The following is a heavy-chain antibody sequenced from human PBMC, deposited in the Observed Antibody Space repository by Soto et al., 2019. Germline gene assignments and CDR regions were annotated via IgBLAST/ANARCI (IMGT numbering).Heavy chain of an antibody. J-gene: IGHJ6*03. D-gene: IGHD3-16*01. V-gene: IGHV4-59*01. Sequence: QVQLQESGPGLVKPSETLSLTCTVSGGSISSYYWSWIRQPPGKGLEWIGYIYYSGSTNYNPSLKSRVTISVDTSKNQFSLKLSSVTAADTAVYYCARDRGSWLGEPSYYYYMDVWGKGTTVTVSS. CDR2: IYYSGST. CDR3: ARDRGSWLGEPSYYYYMDV. CDR1: GGSISSYY.